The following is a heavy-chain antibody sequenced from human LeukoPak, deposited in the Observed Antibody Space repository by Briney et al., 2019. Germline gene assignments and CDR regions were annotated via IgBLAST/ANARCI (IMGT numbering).Heavy chain of an antibody. CDR3: AITGPTPGTFDY. CDR1: GGSFSGYY. Sequence: SETLSLTCAVYGGSFSGYYWSWIRQPPGQGLEWIGEINHSGSTNYNPSLKSRVTISVDTSKNQFSLKLSSVTAADTAVYYCAITGPTPGTFDYWGQGTLVTVSS. J-gene: IGHJ4*02. D-gene: IGHD2-8*02. V-gene: IGHV4-34*01. CDR2: INHSGST.